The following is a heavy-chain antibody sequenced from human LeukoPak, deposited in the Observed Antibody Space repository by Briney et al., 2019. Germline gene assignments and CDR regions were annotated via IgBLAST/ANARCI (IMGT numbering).Heavy chain of an antibody. Sequence: KPSETLSLTCTVSGGSISSYYWSWIRQPPGKGLEWIGCIYYSGSTNYNPSLKSRVTISVDTSKNQFSLKLSSVTAADTAVYYCARDLGLGYSYGQRYFDLWGRGTLVTVSS. CDR1: GGSISSYY. J-gene: IGHJ2*01. CDR2: IYYSGST. D-gene: IGHD5-18*01. CDR3: ARDLGLGYSYGQRYFDL. V-gene: IGHV4-59*01.